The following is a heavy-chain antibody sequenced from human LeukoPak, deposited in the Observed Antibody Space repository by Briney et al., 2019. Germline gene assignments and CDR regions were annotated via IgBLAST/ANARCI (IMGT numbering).Heavy chain of an antibody. CDR3: ARDLGAYYDSSGYYSY. J-gene: IGHJ4*02. V-gene: IGHV3-30-3*01. CDR2: ISYDGSNK. D-gene: IGHD3-22*01. CDR1: GFTFSSYA. Sequence: GGSLRLSCAASGFTFSSYAMHWVRQAPGKGLEWVAVISYDGSNKYYADSVKGRFTISRDNSKNTLYLQMNSLRAEDTAVYYCARDLGAYYDSSGYYSYWGRGTLVTVSS.